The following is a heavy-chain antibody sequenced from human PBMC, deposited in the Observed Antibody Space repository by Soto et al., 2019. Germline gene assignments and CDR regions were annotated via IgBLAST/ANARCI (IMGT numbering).Heavy chain of an antibody. CDR2: ISYDGSNK. Sequence: GGSLRLSCAASGFTFSSYAMHWVRQAPGKGLEWVAVISYDGSNKYYADSVKGRFTISRDNSKNTLYLQMNSLRAEDTAVYYCARDYSDYYGSGNYYYYGMDVWGQGTTVTVSS. D-gene: IGHD3-10*01. V-gene: IGHV3-30-3*01. CDR3: ARDYSDYYGSGNYYYYGMDV. J-gene: IGHJ6*02. CDR1: GFTFSSYA.